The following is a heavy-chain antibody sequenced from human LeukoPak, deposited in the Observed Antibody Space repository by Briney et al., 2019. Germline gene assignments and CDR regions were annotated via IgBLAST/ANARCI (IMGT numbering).Heavy chain of an antibody. V-gene: IGHV3-7*03. CDR1: GFTFNNYW. CDR2: IKQDGSKA. CDR3: AKGSHVVVTAIDY. D-gene: IGHD2-21*02. J-gene: IGHJ4*02. Sequence: GGSLRLSCAASGFTFNNYWMTWVRQAPGKGPEWVASIKQDGSKAYYVDSVKGRFSFSRDNAKNSLNLQMNSLRAEDTAVYYCAKGSHVVVTAIDYWGQGTLVTVSS.